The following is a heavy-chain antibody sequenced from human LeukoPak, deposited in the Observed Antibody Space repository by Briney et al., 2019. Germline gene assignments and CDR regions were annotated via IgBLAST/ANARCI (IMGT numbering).Heavy chain of an antibody. J-gene: IGHJ4*02. V-gene: IGHV1-46*01. Sequence: ASVKVSCKASGYTFTSYYMHWVRQAPGQGLEWMGLINPSGGSTSYAQKFQGRVTMTRDTSTSTVYMELSSLRSEDTAVYYCARTARTVNWNDLGTDYWGQGTLVTVSS. CDR2: INPSGGST. D-gene: IGHD1-20*01. CDR1: GYTFTSYY. CDR3: ARTARTVNWNDLGTDY.